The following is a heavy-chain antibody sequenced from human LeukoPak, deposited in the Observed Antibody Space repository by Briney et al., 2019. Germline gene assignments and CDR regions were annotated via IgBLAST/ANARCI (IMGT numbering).Heavy chain of an antibody. CDR3: ARVRPYGDYWYWYFDL. Sequence: PGGSLRLSCAASGFSFSDYYMSWIRQAPGKGPEWISYISISASSIYYADSVRGRFTISRDNAKNSLYLQMNSLRAEDTVVYYCARVRPYGDYWYWYFDLWGRGTLVTVSS. CDR1: GFSFSDYY. J-gene: IGHJ2*01. D-gene: IGHD4-17*01. V-gene: IGHV3-11*04. CDR2: ISISASSI.